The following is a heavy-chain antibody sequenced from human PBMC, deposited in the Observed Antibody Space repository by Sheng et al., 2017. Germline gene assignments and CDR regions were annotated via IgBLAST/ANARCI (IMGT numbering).Heavy chain of an antibody. D-gene: IGHD6-19*01. CDR1: GYSISSGYY. V-gene: IGHV4-38-2*02. Sequence: QVQLQESGPGLVKPSETLSLTCTVSGYSISSGYYWGWIRQPPGKGLEWIGSIYHSGSTYYNPSLKSRVTISVDTSKNQFSLKLSSVTAADTAVYYCARIAVAGPFDYVGPG. J-gene: IGHJ4*02. CDR3: ARIAVAGPFDY. CDR2: IYHSGST.